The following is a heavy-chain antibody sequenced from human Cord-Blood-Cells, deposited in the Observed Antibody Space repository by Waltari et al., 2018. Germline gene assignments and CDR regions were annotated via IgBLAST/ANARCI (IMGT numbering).Heavy chain of an antibody. V-gene: IGHV3-48*03. Sequence: EVQLVESGGGLVQPGGSLRLSCAASGFTFSSYEMNWVRQAPGEGLEWVSYISSRGSTLYYADSVKGRFTISRDNAKNSLYLQMNSLRAEDTAVYYCARDGGSGSSIIPYWGQGTLVTVSS. D-gene: IGHD3-10*01. CDR1: GFTFSSYE. CDR2: ISSRGSTL. J-gene: IGHJ4*02. CDR3: ARDGGSGSSIIPY.